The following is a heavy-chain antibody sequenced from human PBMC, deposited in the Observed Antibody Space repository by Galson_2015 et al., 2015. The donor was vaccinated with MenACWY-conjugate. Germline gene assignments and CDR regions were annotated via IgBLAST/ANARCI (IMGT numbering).Heavy chain of an antibody. CDR2: IYYTGST. Sequence: SETLPLTCAVSGGSISSTKYHWGWIRQPPGKGLEWIASIYYTGSTYYSPSLKSRLTISVYTSKNQFTLRLSSVTAADTAVYFCARHPQQFHYCRGGNCYYHYYMDVWGRGTTVTVSS. J-gene: IGHJ6*03. CDR1: GGSISSTKYH. D-gene: IGHD2-15*01. CDR3: ARHPQQFHYCRGGNCYYHYYMDV. V-gene: IGHV4-39*01.